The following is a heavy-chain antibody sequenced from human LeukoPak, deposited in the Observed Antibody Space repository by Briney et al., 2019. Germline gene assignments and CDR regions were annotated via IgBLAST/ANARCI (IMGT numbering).Heavy chain of an antibody. Sequence: SLRLSCAASGFTFDDYAMHWVRQAPGKGLEWVSGISWNSGSIGYADSVKGRFTISRDNAKNSLYLQMNSLRAEDTALYYCAKDILDILTGPPDYWGQGTLVTVSS. V-gene: IGHV3-9*01. J-gene: IGHJ4*02. CDR1: GFTFDDYA. CDR2: ISWNSGSI. D-gene: IGHD3-9*01. CDR3: AKDILDILTGPPDY.